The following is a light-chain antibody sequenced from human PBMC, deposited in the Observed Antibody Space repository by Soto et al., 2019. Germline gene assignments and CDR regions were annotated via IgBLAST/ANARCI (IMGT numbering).Light chain of an antibody. V-gene: IGLV2-14*01. J-gene: IGLJ1*01. CDR2: EVS. Sequence: QSALTQPASVSGSPGQSIAISCTGTSSDVGGYSYVSWYQQHPGKAPKTMIYEVSNRPSGVSNRFSGSKSGNTASLTISGLQAEDEADYYCVSYTSSTPLGFGTGTKRNVL. CDR3: VSYTSSTPLG. CDR1: SSDVGGYSY.